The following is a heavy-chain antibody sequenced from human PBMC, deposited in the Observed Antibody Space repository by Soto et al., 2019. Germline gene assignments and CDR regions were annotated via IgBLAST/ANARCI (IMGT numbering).Heavy chain of an antibody. CDR3: ARVGYYGSGSVWLQGMDV. CDR1: GGSISSGGYS. V-gene: IGHV4-30-2*01. J-gene: IGHJ6*02. CDR2: IYHSGST. D-gene: IGHD3-10*01. Sequence: PSETLSLSCAVSGGSISSGGYSWSWIRQPPGKGLEWIGYIYHSGSTYYNPSLKSRVTISVDTSKNQFSLKLSSVTAADTAVYYCARVGYYGSGSVWLQGMDVWGQGTTVTVSS.